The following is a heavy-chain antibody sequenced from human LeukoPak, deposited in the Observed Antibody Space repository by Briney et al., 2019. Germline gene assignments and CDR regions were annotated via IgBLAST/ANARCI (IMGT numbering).Heavy chain of an antibody. V-gene: IGHV3-48*03. D-gene: IGHD3-10*02. CDR2: ISSSGSTI. J-gene: IGHJ6*04. Sequence: WGSLRLSCAASGFTFSSCGKNWVRQGPGKGLGLVSYISSSGSTIYYADSVKGRFTISRDNAKNSLYLQMNSLRAEDTAVYYCAELAITMIGGVWGKGTTVTISS. CDR1: GFTFSSCG. CDR3: AELAITMIGGV.